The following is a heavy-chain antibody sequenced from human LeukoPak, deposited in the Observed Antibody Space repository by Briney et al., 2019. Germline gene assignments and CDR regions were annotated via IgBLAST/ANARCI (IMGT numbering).Heavy chain of an antibody. J-gene: IGHJ6*02. CDR3: ARDSYGMDV. CDR2: IKQDGSEK. Sequence: GGSLRLSCAASGFTFSNYWMTWVRQTPGKGLEWVANIKQDGSEKYYVDSVKGRFTISRDNSKNTLYLQMSSLKAEDTAIYYCARDSYGMDVWGQGTTVTVSS. CDR1: GFTFSNYW. V-gene: IGHV3-7*01.